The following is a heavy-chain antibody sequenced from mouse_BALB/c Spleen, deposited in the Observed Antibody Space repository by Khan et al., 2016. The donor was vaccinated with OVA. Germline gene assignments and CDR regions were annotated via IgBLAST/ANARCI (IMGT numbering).Heavy chain of an antibody. V-gene: IGHV5-9*02. CDR2: ISSTGTYT. CDR3: TTPSYYGNPWFTY. Sequence: EVELVESGGGLVKPGGSLKLSCEVSGFAFNSYDMSWVRQTPEKRLEWVATISSTGTYTYYPDSVKGRFTISRDTARNTPYLQMSSLGYEDTALYYCTTPSYYGNPWFTYWGQGTLVTVSA. J-gene: IGHJ3*01. CDR1: GFAFNSYD. D-gene: IGHD2-10*01.